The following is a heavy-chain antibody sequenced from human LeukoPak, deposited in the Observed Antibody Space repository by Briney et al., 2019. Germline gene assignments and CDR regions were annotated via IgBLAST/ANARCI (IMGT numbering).Heavy chain of an antibody. V-gene: IGHV3-7*01. CDR2: IKRDGSEK. Sequence: GGSLRLSCAASEFSLSSYWMAWVRQAPGKGLEWVANIKRDGSEKFSADSVKGRFTISRDNAKNSLFLQLNSLRAEDTAVYYCAREVGSPAVRSAFDLWGRGTVVTISS. D-gene: IGHD2-15*01. CDR1: EFSLSSYW. J-gene: IGHJ3*01. CDR3: AREVGSPAVRSAFDL.